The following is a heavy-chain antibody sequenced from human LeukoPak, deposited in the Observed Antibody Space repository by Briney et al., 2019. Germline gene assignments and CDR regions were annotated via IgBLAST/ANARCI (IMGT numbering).Heavy chain of an antibody. V-gene: IGHV3-21*01. CDR1: GFTFSSYA. Sequence: GGSLRLSCAASGFTFSSYAMSWVRQAPGKGLEWVSSISSSSSYIYYADSVRGRFTISRDNAKNSLFLQMNSLRAEDTAVYYCARGSPTYDSSGYYDHFDYWGQGTLVTVSS. J-gene: IGHJ4*02. CDR3: ARGSPTYDSSGYYDHFDY. CDR2: ISSSSSYI. D-gene: IGHD3-22*01.